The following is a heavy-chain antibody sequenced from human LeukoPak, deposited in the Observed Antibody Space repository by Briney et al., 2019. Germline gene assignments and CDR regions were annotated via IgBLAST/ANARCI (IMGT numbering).Heavy chain of an antibody. D-gene: IGHD3-10*01. Sequence: GGSLRLSCTASGFTFSSYWMDWVRQVPGKGPVWVSRVHPDGTNTAYSDSVKGRFTISRDNSKNTLYLQMNSLRAEDTAVYYCAKGGTMGRYYFDYWGQGTLVTVSS. CDR1: GFTFSSYW. CDR2: VHPDGTNT. CDR3: AKGGTMGRYYFDY. J-gene: IGHJ4*02. V-gene: IGHV3-74*01.